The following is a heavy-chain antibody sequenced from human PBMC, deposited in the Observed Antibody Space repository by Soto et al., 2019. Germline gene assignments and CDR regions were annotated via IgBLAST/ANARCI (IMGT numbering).Heavy chain of an antibody. CDR3: SRYCISTSCYGHYYYGMDV. CDR2: ISAYNGNT. CDR1: GYTFTSYG. V-gene: IGHV1-18*01. J-gene: IGHJ6*02. D-gene: IGHD2-2*01. Sequence: ASVKVSCKASGYTFTSYGISWVRQAPGQGLEWMGWISAYNGNTNYAQKLQGRVTMTTDTSTSTAYMELRSLRSDDTAVYYCSRYCISTSCYGHYYYGMDVWGQGTTVTVSS.